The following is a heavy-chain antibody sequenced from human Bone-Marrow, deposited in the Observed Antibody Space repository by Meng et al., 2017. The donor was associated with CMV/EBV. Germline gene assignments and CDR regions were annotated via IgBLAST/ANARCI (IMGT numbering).Heavy chain of an antibody. J-gene: IGHJ6*02. V-gene: IGHV3-21*01. D-gene: IGHD4-17*01. CDR2: ISSSSSYI. CDR1: GFTFSSYS. CDR3: ARVYADSNGMAF. Sequence: GGSLRLSCAASGFTFSSYSMNWVRQAPGKGLEWVSSISSSSSYIYYADSVKGRFTISRDNAKNSLYLQMNSLRAEDTAVYYCARVYADSNGMAFWGQGTTVTFAS.